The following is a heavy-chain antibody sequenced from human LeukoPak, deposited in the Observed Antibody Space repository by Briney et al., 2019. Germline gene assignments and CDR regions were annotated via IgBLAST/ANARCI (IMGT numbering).Heavy chain of an antibody. D-gene: IGHD3-10*01. V-gene: IGHV3-74*01. CDR2: INSDGSST. J-gene: IGHJ4*02. CDR3: AKDHYYYGSGSSKTAFGY. Sequence: GGSLRLSCAASGFTFTSHWMHWVRQTPGKGLVWVSRINSDGSSTNYADSVEGRFTISRDNAKNTVYLQMNSLRAEDTAVYYCAKDHYYYGSGSSKTAFGYWGQGTLVTVSS. CDR1: GFTFTSHW.